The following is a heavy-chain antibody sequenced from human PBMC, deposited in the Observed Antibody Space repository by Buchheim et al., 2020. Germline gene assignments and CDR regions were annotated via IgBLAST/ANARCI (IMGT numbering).Heavy chain of an antibody. CDR2: ISYDGSNK. CDR3: AKPSSYYYDSSGYYDY. V-gene: IGHV3-30*18. J-gene: IGHJ4*02. CDR1: GFTFSSYG. D-gene: IGHD3-22*01. Sequence: QVQLVESGGGVVQPGRSLRLSCAASGFTFSSYGMHWVRQAPGKGLEWVAVISYDGSNKYYADSVKGRFTISRDNSKNTLYLQMNSLRAEDTAVYYCAKPSSYYYDSSGYYDYWGRGTL.